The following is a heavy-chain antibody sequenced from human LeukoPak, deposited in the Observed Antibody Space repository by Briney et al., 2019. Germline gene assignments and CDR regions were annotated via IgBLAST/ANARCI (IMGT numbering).Heavy chain of an antibody. CDR3: ARGRYRRYFDY. V-gene: IGHV4-59*08. D-gene: IGHD5-18*01. J-gene: IGHJ4*02. Sequence: SETLSLTCTVSGGSISSYYWSWIRQPPGKGLEWIGYIYYSGSTNYNPSLKSRVTISVDTSKNQFSLKLSSVTAADTAVYYCARGRYRRYFDYWGQGTLVTVSS. CDR2: IYYSGST. CDR1: GGSISSYY.